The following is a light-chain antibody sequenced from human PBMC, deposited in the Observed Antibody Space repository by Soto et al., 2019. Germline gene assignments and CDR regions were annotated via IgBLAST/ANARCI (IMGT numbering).Light chain of an antibody. CDR1: QGISNN. Sequence: DIQMTQATSSLSASVGDRVTITCRASQGISNNLAWYQQKPGEAPKRLIYAASSLQSGVPSRFSGSGSGTDFTLTISSLQPEDSAPYYCLHYNGYPPTCRQGTKVEIK. CDR3: LHYNGYPPT. CDR2: AAS. V-gene: IGKV1-17*01. J-gene: IGKJ1*01.